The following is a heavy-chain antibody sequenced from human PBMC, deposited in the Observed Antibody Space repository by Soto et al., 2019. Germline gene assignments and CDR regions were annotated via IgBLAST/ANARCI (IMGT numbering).Heavy chain of an antibody. J-gene: IGHJ4*02. CDR2: INSGDGNT. Sequence: QVQLVQSGAEVRKPGASVKVSCRASGYSFRSYAIHWVRRAPGQSLEWMGWINSGDGNTKYSQKFQGRLAITRDTSATTAYKELSSLTSADSGGYFCATNRLYCRGGTCYARFDTWGQGTLVTFSS. CDR3: ATNRLYCRGGTCYARFDT. D-gene: IGHD2-15*01. V-gene: IGHV1-3*01. CDR1: GYSFRSYA.